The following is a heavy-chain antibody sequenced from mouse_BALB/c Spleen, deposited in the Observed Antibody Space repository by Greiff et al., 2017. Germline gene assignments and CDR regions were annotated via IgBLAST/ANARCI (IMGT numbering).Heavy chain of an antibody. V-gene: IGHV3-2*02. CDR2: ISYSGST. J-gene: IGHJ2*01. CDR3: ARGLEDYDLPDY. D-gene: IGHD2-4*01. Sequence: VQLKESGPGLVKPSQSLSLTCTVTGYSITSDYAWNWIRQFPGNKLEWMGYISYSGSTSYNPSLKSRISITRDTSKNQFFLQLNSVTTEDTATYYCARGLEDYDLPDYWGQGTTLTVSS. CDR1: GYSITSDYA.